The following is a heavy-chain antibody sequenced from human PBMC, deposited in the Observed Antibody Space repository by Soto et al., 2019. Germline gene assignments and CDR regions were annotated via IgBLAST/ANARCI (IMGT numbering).Heavy chain of an antibody. CDR1: GFTFGSYG. Sequence: PGGSLRLSCATSGFTFGSYGMHWVRQAPGKGLEWVAVISYDGSRDFYADSVEGRFIVSRDNSKNTLYLQMNSLRAEDTALYYCTRCVDTTIGRIDYWGRGTLVPVSS. V-gene: IGHV3-33*01. J-gene: IGHJ4*02. CDR2: ISYDGSRD. D-gene: IGHD5-18*01. CDR3: TRCVDTTIGRIDY.